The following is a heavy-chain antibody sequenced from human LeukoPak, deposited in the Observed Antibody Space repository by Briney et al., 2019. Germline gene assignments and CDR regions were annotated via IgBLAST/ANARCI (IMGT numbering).Heavy chain of an antibody. Sequence: GGSLRLSCAASEFTFSNAWMNWVRQAPGKGLEWVGRIKSKTNGGTTDYAAPVKGRFTISRDDSKNTLYLQMNSLRAEDTAVYSCARSPYGYDREIFDYWGQGTLVIVSS. V-gene: IGHV3-15*01. CDR3: ARSPYGYDREIFDY. J-gene: IGHJ4*02. CDR2: IKSKTNGGTT. D-gene: IGHD3-22*01. CDR1: EFTFSNAW.